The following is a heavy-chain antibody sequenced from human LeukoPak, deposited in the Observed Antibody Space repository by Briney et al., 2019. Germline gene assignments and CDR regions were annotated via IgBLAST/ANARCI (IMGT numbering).Heavy chain of an antibody. D-gene: IGHD5-18*01. CDR2: VSGSGDNT. J-gene: IGHJ6*03. CDR3: ACTAYYYYYLGV. V-gene: IGHV3-23*01. Sequence: GGSLRLSCAASGFTFSSYAMSWVRQAPGKGLEWASAVSGSGDNTYYADSVKGRFTISRDNSKNTLYLHMSSLRAEDTAVYYCACTAYYYYYLGVWGKGTTVTVSS. CDR1: GFTFSSYA.